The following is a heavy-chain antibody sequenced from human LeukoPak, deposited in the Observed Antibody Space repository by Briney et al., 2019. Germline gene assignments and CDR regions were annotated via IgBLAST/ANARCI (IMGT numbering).Heavy chain of an antibody. Sequence: GSLRLSCTASGFTFGDYAMSWVRQAPGKGLEWVGFIRTKASGGTTEYAASVKGRFTISKDDSKSIAYLQMNSLKTEDTAVYYCTRGDGSGSSWGQGTLVTVSS. CDR1: GFTFGDYA. J-gene: IGHJ5*02. CDR2: IRTKASGGTT. D-gene: IGHD3-10*01. V-gene: IGHV3-49*04. CDR3: TRGDGSGSS.